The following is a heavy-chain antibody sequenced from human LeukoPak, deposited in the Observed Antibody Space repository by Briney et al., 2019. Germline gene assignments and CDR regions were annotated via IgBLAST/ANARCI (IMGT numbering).Heavy chain of an antibody. D-gene: IGHD3-22*01. J-gene: IGHJ4*02. CDR3: AREYYDSSGYYYFDY. V-gene: IGHV3-48*03. Sequence: GGSLRLSCAASGFTFSSYEMNWVRQAPGKGLEWVSYISSSGSTIYYADSLKGRFTISRDNAKNSLYLQMNSLRAEDTAVYYCAREYYDSSGYYYFDYWGQGTLVTVSS. CDR2: ISSSGSTI. CDR1: GFTFSSYE.